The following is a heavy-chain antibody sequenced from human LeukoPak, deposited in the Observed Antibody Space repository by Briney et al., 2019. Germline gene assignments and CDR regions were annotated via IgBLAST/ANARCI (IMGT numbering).Heavy chain of an antibody. CDR2: ITGSGDTT. CDR3: ATTVTTWGIFDY. V-gene: IGHV3-23*01. Sequence: GGSLRLSCAASGFIFRNYAMSWVRQAPGKGLEWVSAITGSGDTTFYADSVKGRFTISRDNSKNALYVEMNTLRAEDTAVYYCATTVTTWGIFDYWGQGTLVTVSS. D-gene: IGHD4-17*01. CDR1: GFIFRNYA. J-gene: IGHJ4*02.